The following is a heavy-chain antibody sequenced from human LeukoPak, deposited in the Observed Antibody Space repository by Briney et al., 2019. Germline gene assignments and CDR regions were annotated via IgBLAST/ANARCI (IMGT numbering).Heavy chain of an antibody. J-gene: IGHJ6*02. D-gene: IGHD3-10*01. V-gene: IGHV4-34*01. Sequence: SETLSLTCAVYGGSFSGYYWSWIRQPPGKGLEWIGEINHSGSTNYNPSLKSRVTISVDTSKNQFSLKLSSVTAADTAVYYCARGIVFGGRYYYNGMDVWGQGTTVTVSS. CDR1: GGSFSGYY. CDR2: INHSGST. CDR3: ARGIVFGGRYYYNGMDV.